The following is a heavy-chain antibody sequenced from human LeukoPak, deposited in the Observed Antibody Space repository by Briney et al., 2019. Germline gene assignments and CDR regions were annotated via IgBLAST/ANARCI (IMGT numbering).Heavy chain of an antibody. Sequence: ASVKVSCKASGYTFTSYAMHWVRQAPGQRLEWMGWINAGNGNTKYSQKFQGRVTITRDTSASTAYMELSSLRSEDTAVYYCARRVQYCSGGSCYALDYWGQGTLVTVSS. J-gene: IGHJ4*02. CDR2: INAGNGNT. CDR3: ARRVQYCSGGSCYALDY. D-gene: IGHD2-15*01. CDR1: GYTFTSYA. V-gene: IGHV1-3*01.